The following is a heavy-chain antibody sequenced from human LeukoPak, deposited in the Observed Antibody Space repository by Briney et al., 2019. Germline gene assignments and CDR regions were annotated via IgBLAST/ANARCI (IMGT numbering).Heavy chain of an antibody. Sequence: GASVKVSCKASGYTLVNHGITWVRQAPGKGLEWMGWITPYNDKTNYAQRFQGRLTMTTETSTNTAYMELRSLRSDDTAVYYCARRAAVAGPRSYSFDIWGQGTMVTVSS. CDR3: ARRAAVAGPRSYSFDI. CDR2: ITPYNDKT. D-gene: IGHD6-19*01. V-gene: IGHV1-18*01. CDR1: GYTLVNHG. J-gene: IGHJ3*02.